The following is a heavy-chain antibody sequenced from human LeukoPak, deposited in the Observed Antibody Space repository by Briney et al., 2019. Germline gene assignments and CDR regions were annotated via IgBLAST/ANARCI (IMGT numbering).Heavy chain of an antibody. D-gene: IGHD2-15*01. CDR2: IKQDGSEK. V-gene: IGHV3-7*01. CDR1: GFTFSSYW. Sequence: GGSLRLSCAASGFTFSSYWMSWVRQAPGKGLEWVANIKQDGSEKYYVDSVKGRFTISRDNAKNSLYLQMNSLRAEDTAVYYCASGLPRYCSGGSCLAFDYWGQGTLVTVSS. J-gene: IGHJ4*02. CDR3: ASGLPRYCSGGSCLAFDY.